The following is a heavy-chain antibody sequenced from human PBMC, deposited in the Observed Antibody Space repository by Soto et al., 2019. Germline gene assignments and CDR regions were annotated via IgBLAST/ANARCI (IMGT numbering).Heavy chain of an antibody. V-gene: IGHV3-23*01. CDR1: GFTFSSYA. J-gene: IGHJ6*02. CDR3: AKAVTYYDFWSGYSTYYYYYGMDV. Sequence: GGSLRLSCAASGFTFSSYAMSWVRQAPGKGLEWVSAISGSGGSTYYADSVKGRFTISRDNSKNTLYLQMNSLRAEDTAVYYCAKAVTYYDFWSGYSTYYYYYGMDVWGQGTPVTVSS. D-gene: IGHD3-3*01. CDR2: ISGSGGST.